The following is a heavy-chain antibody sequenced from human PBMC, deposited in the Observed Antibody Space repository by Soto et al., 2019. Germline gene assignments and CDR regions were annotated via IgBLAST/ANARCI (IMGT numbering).Heavy chain of an antibody. V-gene: IGHV1-69*05. CDR1: GGTFSSYA. Sequence: QVQLVQSGAEVKKPGSSVKVSCKASGGTFSSYAISWVRQAPGQGLEWMGGIIPIFGTANYAQKFQGRVTXTXDXXTTTAYMELSSLRSEDTAVYYCARDTNYGSGSFDYWGQGTLVTVSS. J-gene: IGHJ4*02. CDR2: IIPIFGTA. D-gene: IGHD3-10*01. CDR3: ARDTNYGSGSFDY.